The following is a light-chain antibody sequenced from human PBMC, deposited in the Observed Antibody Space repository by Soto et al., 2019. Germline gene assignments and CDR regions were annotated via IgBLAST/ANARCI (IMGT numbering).Light chain of an antibody. V-gene: IGKV1-5*03. Sequence: DIPMTQSPSTLSASVGDRVTITCRASQSLNNWLAWYQQKPGKAPKLLIYKASTLESGVPSTFSGSGSGTNFTLTISSLQPDDFPTYYCQQYNSYSTYTFGQGTKLEIK. J-gene: IGKJ2*01. CDR2: KAS. CDR1: QSLNNW. CDR3: QQYNSYSTYT.